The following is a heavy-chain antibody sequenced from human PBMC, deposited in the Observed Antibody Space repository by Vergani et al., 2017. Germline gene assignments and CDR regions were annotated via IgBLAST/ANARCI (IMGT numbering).Heavy chain of an antibody. J-gene: IGHJ4*02. CDR1: GYTLTELS. CDR2: FDPEDGET. CDR3: ATDRDPTYYYGSGSLDY. V-gene: IGHV1-24*01. D-gene: IGHD3-10*01. Sequence: QVQLVQSGAEVKKPGASVKVSCKVSGYTLTELSMHWVRQAPGKGLEWMGGFDPEDGETIYAQKFQGRVTRTEDTSTDTAYMELSSLRSEDTAVYYCATDRDPTYYYGSGSLDYWGQGTLVTVSS.